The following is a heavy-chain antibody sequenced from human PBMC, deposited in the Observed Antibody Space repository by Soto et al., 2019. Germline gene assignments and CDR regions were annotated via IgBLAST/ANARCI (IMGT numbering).Heavy chain of an antibody. Sequence: ASVKVSCKVSGKTLTELSMHWVRQAPGKGLEWIGGFDPEDGETFYAQKFQGRVTMTEDTSTDIAYMELSSLRSEDSATYYCALIKDCSRTDCYLASFDPWGQGTLVTVSS. CDR3: ALIKDCSRTDCYLASFDP. CDR2: FDPEDGET. V-gene: IGHV1-24*01. D-gene: IGHD2-2*01. CDR1: GKTLTELS. J-gene: IGHJ5*02.